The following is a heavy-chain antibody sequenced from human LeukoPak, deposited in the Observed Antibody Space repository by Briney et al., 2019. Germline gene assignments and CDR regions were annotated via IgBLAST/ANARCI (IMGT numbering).Heavy chain of an antibody. D-gene: IGHD2-15*01. CDR1: GESFSGYY. J-gene: IGHJ4*02. Sequence: PSETLSLTCAVYGESFSGYYWSWIRQPPGKGLEWMGEINHSGSTNYNPSLKSRVTISVDTSKNQFSLKLSSVTAADTAVYYCARGEHYCSGGSCYSGNFDYWGQGTLVTVSS. V-gene: IGHV4-34*01. CDR2: INHSGST. CDR3: ARGEHYCSGGSCYSGNFDY.